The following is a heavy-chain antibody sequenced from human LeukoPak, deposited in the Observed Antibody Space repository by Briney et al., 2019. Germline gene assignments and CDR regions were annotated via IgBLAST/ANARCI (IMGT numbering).Heavy chain of an antibody. V-gene: IGHV3-73*01. CDR3: TRDRGTYNWFDP. J-gene: IGHJ5*02. CDR1: GFTFSGSA. Sequence: PGGSLRLSCAASGFTFSGSAVHWVRQSSGKGLEWVGHIDEKDNLYATAYAESVKGRFTISRDDSKDTAFLHMDSLKTEDTAVYYCTRDRGTYNWFDPWGQGTLVTVSS. CDR2: IDEKDNLYAT. D-gene: IGHD2-15*01.